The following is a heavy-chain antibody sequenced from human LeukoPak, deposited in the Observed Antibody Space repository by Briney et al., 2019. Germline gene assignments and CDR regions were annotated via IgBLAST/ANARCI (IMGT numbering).Heavy chain of an antibody. Sequence: SETLSLTCAVYGGSFSGYFWSWIRQPPGKGLEWIGEINQSGSTNYNPSLKSRVTISLDMPKNQFSLKMTSVTAADTAVYFCASSFDTSGYYSDWGQGTLVTVSS. CDR2: INQSGST. D-gene: IGHD3-22*01. CDR3: ASSFDTSGYYSD. V-gene: IGHV4-34*01. J-gene: IGHJ4*02. CDR1: GGSFSGYF.